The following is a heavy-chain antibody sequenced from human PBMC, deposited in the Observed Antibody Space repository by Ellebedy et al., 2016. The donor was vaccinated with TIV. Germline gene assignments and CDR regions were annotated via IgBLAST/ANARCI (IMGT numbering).Heavy chain of an antibody. J-gene: IGHJ4*02. CDR2: INPDSGST. Sequence: AASVKVSCKASGYTFSNYFMHWVRQAPGQGLGWMGIINPDSGSTTYAQKLQGRLTMTRDTSTSTVYMELSSLRSEDTAVYYCARARSSGWLHTPDYWGQGLLVTVSS. CDR3: ARARSSGWLHTPDY. CDR1: GYTFSNYF. V-gene: IGHV1-46*04. D-gene: IGHD6-19*01.